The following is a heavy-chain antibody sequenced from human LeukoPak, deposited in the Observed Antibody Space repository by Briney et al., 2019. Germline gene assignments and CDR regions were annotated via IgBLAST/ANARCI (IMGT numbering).Heavy chain of an antibody. V-gene: IGHV3-23*01. CDR2: ISGSGGST. CDR3: ARVRVAVAGTYYFDY. J-gene: IGHJ4*02. D-gene: IGHD6-19*01. Sequence: GGSLRLSCAASGFTFSSYAMSWVRQAPGKGLEWVSAISGSGGSTYYADSVKGRFTISRDNSKNTLYLQMNSLRPEDTAVFYCARVRVAVAGTYYFDYWGQGALVTVSS. CDR1: GFTFSSYA.